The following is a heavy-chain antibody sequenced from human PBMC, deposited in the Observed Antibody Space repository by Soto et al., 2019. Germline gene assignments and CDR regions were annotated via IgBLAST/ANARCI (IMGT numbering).Heavy chain of an antibody. V-gene: IGHV4-34*01. CDR3: ARAGTYDFWSGYRYYYYYCGMDV. CDR2: INHSGST. J-gene: IGHJ6*02. D-gene: IGHD3-3*01. Sequence: ASETLSLTCAVYGGSFSGYYWSWIRQPPGKGLEGIGEINHSGSTNYNPSLKRRVTISVDTSKNQFSLKLSSVTAADPAVYYCARAGTYDFWSGYRYYYYYCGMDVWGQGTTVTVSS. CDR1: GGSFSGYY.